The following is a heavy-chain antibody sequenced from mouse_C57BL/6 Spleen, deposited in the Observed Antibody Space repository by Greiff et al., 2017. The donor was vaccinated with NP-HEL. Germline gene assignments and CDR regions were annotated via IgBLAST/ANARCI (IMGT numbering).Heavy chain of an antibody. D-gene: IGHD1-1*01. V-gene: IGHV14-3*01. CDR3: ASTTVVDYYAMDY. CDR2: IDPANGNT. J-gene: IGHJ4*01. Sequence: VQLQHSVAELVRPGASVKLSCTASGFNIKNTYMHWVKQRPEQGLEWIGRIDPANGNTKYAPKFQGKATITADTSSNTAYLQLSSLTSEDTAIYYCASTTVVDYYAMDYWGQGTSVTVSS. CDR1: GFNIKNTY.